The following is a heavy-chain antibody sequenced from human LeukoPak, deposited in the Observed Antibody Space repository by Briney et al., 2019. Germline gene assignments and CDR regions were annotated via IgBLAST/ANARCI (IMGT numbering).Heavy chain of an antibody. CDR2: IYYSGST. J-gene: IGHJ3*02. D-gene: IGHD2-2*02. CDR1: GGSISSGDYY. V-gene: IGHV4-30-4*08. Sequence: SETLSLTCTVSGGSISSGDYYWSWIRQPPGKGLEWIGYIYYSGSTYYNPSLKSRVTISVDTSKNQFSLKLSSVTAADTAVYYCAREQRYCSSTSCYMIAFDIWGQGTMVTVSP. CDR3: AREQRYCSSTSCYMIAFDI.